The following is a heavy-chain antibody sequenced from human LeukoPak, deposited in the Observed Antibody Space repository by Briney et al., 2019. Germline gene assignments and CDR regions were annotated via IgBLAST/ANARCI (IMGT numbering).Heavy chain of an antibody. CDR1: GFTSSSYW. V-gene: IGHV3-7*03. CDR2: IKQDGSEK. Sequence: GGSLRLSCAASGFTSSSYWMSWVRQASGKGLEWVANIKQDGSEKYYVDSVKGRFTISRDNAKNSLYLQMNSLRAEDTAVYYCARDGGYSSGSTYFDYWGQGTLVTVSS. J-gene: IGHJ4*02. D-gene: IGHD6-19*01. CDR3: ARDGGYSSGSTYFDY.